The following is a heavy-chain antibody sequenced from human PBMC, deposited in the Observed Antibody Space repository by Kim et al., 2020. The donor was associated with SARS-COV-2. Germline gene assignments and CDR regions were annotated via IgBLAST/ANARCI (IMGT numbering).Heavy chain of an antibody. CDR1: GFTFSSYG. V-gene: IGHV3-33*06. CDR3: AKVVSGSYLSSGYYGMDV. Sequence: GGSLILSCAASGFTFSSYGMHWVRQAPGKGLEWVAVIWYDGSNKYYADSVKGRFTISRDNSKNTLYLQMNSLRAEDTAVYYCAKVVSGSYLSSGYYGMDVWGQGTTVTVSS. D-gene: IGHD1-26*01. CDR2: IWYDGSNK. J-gene: IGHJ6*02.